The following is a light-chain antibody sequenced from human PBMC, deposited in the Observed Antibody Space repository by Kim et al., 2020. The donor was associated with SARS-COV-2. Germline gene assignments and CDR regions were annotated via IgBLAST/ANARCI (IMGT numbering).Light chain of an antibody. CDR3: QHHETYPLT. Sequence: ESVGDRVTITCRASQDITNYLAWYQHKPGKAPTLLIFPASTLQRGVPSRFSGSGSGTESTLTVSSLQPEDFATYYCQHHETYPLTFAEGTKVDIK. V-gene: IGKV1-9*01. J-gene: IGKJ4*01. CDR1: QDITNY. CDR2: PAS.